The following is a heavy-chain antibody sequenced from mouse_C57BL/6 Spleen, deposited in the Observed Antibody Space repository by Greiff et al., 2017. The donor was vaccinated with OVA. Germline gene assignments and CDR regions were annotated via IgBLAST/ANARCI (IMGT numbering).Heavy chain of an antibody. V-gene: IGHV5-4*03. D-gene: IGHD1-1*01. CDR3: ARSHGSSYFDY. J-gene: IGHJ2*01. CDR1: GFTFSSYA. Sequence: DVKLVESGGGLVKPGGSLKLSCAASGFTFSSYAMSWVRQTPEKRLEWVATISDGGSYTYYPDNVKGRFTISRDNAKNNLYLQMSHLKSEDTAMYYCARSHGSSYFDYWGQGTTLTVSS. CDR2: ISDGGSYT.